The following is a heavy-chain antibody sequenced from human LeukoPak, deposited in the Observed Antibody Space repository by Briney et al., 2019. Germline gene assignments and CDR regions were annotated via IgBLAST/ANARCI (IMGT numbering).Heavy chain of an antibody. D-gene: IGHD3-3*01. CDR3: ARDMGLTYYDFWSGYNWFDP. J-gene: IGHJ5*02. CDR1: GYTFTSYY. CDR2: INPSGGST. V-gene: IGHV1-46*01. Sequence: GASVKVSCKASGYTFTSYYMHWVRQAPGQGLEGMGIINPSGGSTSYAQKFQGRVTMTRDTSTSTVYMELSSLRSEDTAVYYCARDMGLTYYDFWSGYNWFDPWGQGTLVTVSS.